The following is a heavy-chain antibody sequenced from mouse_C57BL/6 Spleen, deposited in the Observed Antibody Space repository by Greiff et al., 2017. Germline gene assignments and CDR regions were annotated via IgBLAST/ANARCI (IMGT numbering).Heavy chain of an antibody. J-gene: IGHJ2*01. D-gene: IGHD1-1*01. CDR2: IDPANGNT. CDR1: GFNIKNTY. Sequence: EVKLVESVAELVRPGASVKLSCTASGFNIKNTYMHWVKQRPEQGLEWIGRIDPANGNTKYAPKFQGKATITADTSSNTAYLQLSSLTAEDTAIYYGAIPDYCGSSPFDCWGQGTTLTVSS. CDR3: AIPDYCGSSPFDC. V-gene: IGHV14-3*01.